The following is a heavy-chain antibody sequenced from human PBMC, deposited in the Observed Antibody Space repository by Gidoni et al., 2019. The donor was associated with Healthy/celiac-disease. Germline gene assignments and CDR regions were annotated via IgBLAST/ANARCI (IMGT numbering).Heavy chain of an antibody. V-gene: IGHV3-48*03. J-gene: IGHJ3*02. CDR1: GFTFSSYE. D-gene: IGHD6-13*01. CDR2: ISSSGSTI. CDR3: ATGYSSSWPAGAFDI. Sequence: EVQLVESGGGLVQPGGSLRLSCAASGFTFSSYEMNWVRQAPGKGLEWVSYISSSGSTIYYADSVKGRFTISRDNAKNSLYLQMNSLRAEDTAVYYCATGYSSSWPAGAFDIWGQGTMVTVSS.